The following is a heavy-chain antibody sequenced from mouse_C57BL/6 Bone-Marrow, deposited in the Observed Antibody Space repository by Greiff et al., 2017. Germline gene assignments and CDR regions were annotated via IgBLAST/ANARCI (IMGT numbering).Heavy chain of an antibody. CDR2: ILPGSGST. CDR3: ARGIYYGNYGY. CDR1: GYTFTGYW. D-gene: IGHD2-1*01. J-gene: IGHJ2*01. V-gene: IGHV1-9*01. Sequence: QVQLQQSGAELMKPGASVKLSCKATGYTFTGYWIEWVKQRPGHGLEWIGEILPGSGSTNYNEKFKGKATLTADTSSNTAYMQLSSLTTEDSAIYYCARGIYYGNYGYWGQGTTLTVSS.